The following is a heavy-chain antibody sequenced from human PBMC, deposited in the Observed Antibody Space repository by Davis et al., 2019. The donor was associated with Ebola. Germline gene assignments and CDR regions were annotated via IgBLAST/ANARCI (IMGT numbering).Heavy chain of an antibody. Sequence: GESLKISCAASGFTFSSYSMNWVRQAPGKGLEWVSYISSSSSTIYYADSVKGRFNISRDNAKNSLYLQMNSLRDEDTAVYYCARDLPGGDWYFDLWGRGTLVTVSS. J-gene: IGHJ2*01. CDR3: ARDLPGGDWYFDL. CDR1: GFTFSSYS. D-gene: IGHD1-14*01. CDR2: ISSSSSTI. V-gene: IGHV3-48*02.